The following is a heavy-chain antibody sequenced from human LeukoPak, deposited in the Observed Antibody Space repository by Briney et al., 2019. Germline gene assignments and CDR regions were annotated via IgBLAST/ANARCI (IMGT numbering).Heavy chain of an antibody. CDR1: GFTFSTYG. D-gene: IGHD1-26*01. CDR3: ARVGEPNAFDY. CDR2: IWYDGSIK. J-gene: IGHJ4*02. Sequence: GGSLRLSCVASGFTFSTYGMQWVRQTPGKGLEWVAVIWYDGSIKSYVDAVKGRLTISRDNAKNTLYLQMNGLRAEDTAVYFCARVGEPNAFDYWGQGTLVTVSS. V-gene: IGHV3-33*01.